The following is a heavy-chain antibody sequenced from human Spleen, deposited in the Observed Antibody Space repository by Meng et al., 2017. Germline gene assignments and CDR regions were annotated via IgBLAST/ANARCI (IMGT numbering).Heavy chain of an antibody. CDR3: ARAGTVTTVPNFVY. D-gene: IGHD4-17*01. Sequence: ASVKVSCKASGYTFTSYYMHWVRQAPGQGLEWMGIISPSGGSTGHAQKFQGRVTMTRDTSTSTVYMELSSLTSEDTAVYYCARAGTVTTVPNFVYWGQGNLVTGSS. CDR1: GYTFTSYY. CDR2: ISPSGGST. J-gene: IGHJ4*02. V-gene: IGHV1-46*01.